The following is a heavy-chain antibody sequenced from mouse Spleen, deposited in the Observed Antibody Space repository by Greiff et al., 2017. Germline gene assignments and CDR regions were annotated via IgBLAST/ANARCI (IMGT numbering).Heavy chain of an antibody. CDR2: IYPGSGST. Sequence: QVQLQQPGAELVKPGASVKMSCKASGYTFTSYWITWVKQRPGQGLEWIGDIYPGSGSTNYNEKFKSKATLTVDTSSSTAYMQLSSLTSEDTAVYYCARFYYGNPWFAYWGQGTLVTVSA. J-gene: IGHJ3*01. CDR1: GYTFTSYW. V-gene: IGHV1-55*01. D-gene: IGHD2-1*01. CDR3: ARFYYGNPWFAY.